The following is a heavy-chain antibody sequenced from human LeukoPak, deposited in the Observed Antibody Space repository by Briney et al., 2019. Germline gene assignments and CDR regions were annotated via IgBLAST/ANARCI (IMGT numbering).Heavy chain of an antibody. CDR1: GFTFSSYV. D-gene: IGHD5-18*01. CDR3: AKTSGYSYSYGDY. Sequence: GGSLRLSRVGSGFTFSSYVMSWVRQAPGKGLEWVSGISAGIGYTYYADSVRGRFTISRDNSKNTLYLQMNSLRAEDTAVYYCAKTSGYSYSYGDYWGQGTLVTVSS. CDR2: ISAGIGYT. J-gene: IGHJ4*02. V-gene: IGHV3-23*01.